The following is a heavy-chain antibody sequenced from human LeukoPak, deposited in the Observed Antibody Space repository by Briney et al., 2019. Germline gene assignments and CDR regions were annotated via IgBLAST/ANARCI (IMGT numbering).Heavy chain of an antibody. J-gene: IGHJ3*02. D-gene: IGHD2-15*01. CDR1: GGSISSSSYY. CDR2: IYYSGST. CDR3: ARGVVVAAKGAFDI. V-gene: IGHV4-39*01. Sequence: SETLSLTCTVSGGSISSSSYYWGWIRQPPGKGLEWIGSIYYSGSTYYNPSLKSRVTISVDTSKNQFSLKLGSVTAADTAVYYCARGVVVAAKGAFDIWGQGTMVTVSS.